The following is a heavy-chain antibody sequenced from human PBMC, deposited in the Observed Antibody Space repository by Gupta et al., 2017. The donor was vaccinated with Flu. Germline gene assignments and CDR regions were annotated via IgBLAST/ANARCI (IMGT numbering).Heavy chain of an antibody. CDR2: INPNSGAT. Sequence: QVQLVQSGAEVKRPGASVRVSCKASGYTFTDYHMHWVRQDPGQGLEWMGWINPNSGATNYAQSFQGRVTMTRDTSIKTAYMELNTLNSDDTAVYYCARSVVTYCGGDCFSIYYYYGMDVWGQGTTVTVSS. J-gene: IGHJ6*02. CDR1: GYTFTDYH. D-gene: IGHD2-21*02. V-gene: IGHV1-2*02. CDR3: ARSVVTYCGGDCFSIYYYYGMDV.